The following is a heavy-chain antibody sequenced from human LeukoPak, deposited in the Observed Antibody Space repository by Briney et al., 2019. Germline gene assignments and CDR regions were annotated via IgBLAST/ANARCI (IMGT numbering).Heavy chain of an antibody. Sequence: SQTLSLTCAISGDSVSTTTAAWNWIRQFPSRGLEWLGRTYYRSEWYSDYAVSVKSRITIKPDTSNNQFSLQLNYVTSEDTAVYYCARDFGYGFYDYWGQGTRVTVSS. CDR3: ARDFGYGFYDY. CDR1: GDSVSTTTAA. V-gene: IGHV6-1*01. CDR2: TYYRSEWYS. D-gene: IGHD3-10*01. J-gene: IGHJ4*02.